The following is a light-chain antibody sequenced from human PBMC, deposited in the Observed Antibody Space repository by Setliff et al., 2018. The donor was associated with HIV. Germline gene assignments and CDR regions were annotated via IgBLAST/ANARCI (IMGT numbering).Light chain of an antibody. CDR2: RAS. Sequence: EIVMTQSPATLSVSPGERATLSCRASQSVNSNLAWYQQKPGQAPRLLIYRASTRATGIPARFSGSGSGSDFTLTISSLHSEDSALYYCQKVDTWPLTFGPGTKVDIK. J-gene: IGKJ3*01. CDR3: QKVDTWPLT. CDR1: QSVNSN. V-gene: IGKV3-15*01.